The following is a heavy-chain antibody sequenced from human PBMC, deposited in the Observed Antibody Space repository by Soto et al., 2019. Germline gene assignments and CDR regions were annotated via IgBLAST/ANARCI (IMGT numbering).Heavy chain of an antibody. CDR1: GFTFDNYA. V-gene: IGHV3-9*01. CDR3: AKVRQEYCSGGRCYPLYFDY. Sequence: EVQLVESGGGLVQPGRSLRLSCAASGFTFDNYAMHWVRQAPGKGLEWVSGISWNSGSIGYADSVKGRFTISRDNAKNSLYLQMNSLRAEDTALYYCAKVRQEYCSGGRCYPLYFDYWGQGTLVTVSS. CDR2: ISWNSGSI. D-gene: IGHD2-15*01. J-gene: IGHJ4*02.